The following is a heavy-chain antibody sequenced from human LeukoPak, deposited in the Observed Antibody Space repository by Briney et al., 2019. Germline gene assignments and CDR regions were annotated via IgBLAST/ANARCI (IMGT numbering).Heavy chain of an antibody. CDR2: IYSGGST. CDR3: ARDHGGTAMALDY. CDR1: GFTVSSNY. Sequence: GGSLRLSCAASGFTVSSNYMSRVRQAPGKGLEWVSVIYSGGSTYYADSVKGRFTISRDNSKNTLYLQMNSLRAEDTAVYYCARDHGGTAMALDYWGQGTLVTVSS. J-gene: IGHJ4*02. V-gene: IGHV3-53*01. D-gene: IGHD5-18*01.